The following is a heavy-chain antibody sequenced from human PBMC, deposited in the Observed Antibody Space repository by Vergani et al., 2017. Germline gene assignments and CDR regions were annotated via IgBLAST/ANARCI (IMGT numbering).Heavy chain of an antibody. CDR2: IDSGGST. V-gene: IGHV3-66*02. Sequence: EVQLVESGGGLVQPGGSLRLSCAASGFTVSSNYMSWVRQAPGKGLEWVSVIDSGGSTYYADSVKGRFTISRDTSKNTLYLQMNSLSAEDTAVYYCARRGSYSGYYYYMDVWGKGTTVTVSS. CDR1: GFTVSSNY. J-gene: IGHJ6*03. CDR3: ARRGSYSGYYYYMDV. D-gene: IGHD1-26*01.